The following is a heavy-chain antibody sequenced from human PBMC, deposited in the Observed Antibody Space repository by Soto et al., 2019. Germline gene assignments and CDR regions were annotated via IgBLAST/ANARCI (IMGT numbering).Heavy chain of an antibody. V-gene: IGHV4-59*08. CDR3: ARQGLGAYDRLDY. J-gene: IGHJ4*02. D-gene: IGHD5-12*01. CDR1: GGCISGYY. Sequence: PSETLSLTCTVSGGCISGYYWRWIRQPPGKGLEWIGYIYYTGSTNYNPSLKSRVTMSVDTSRNQFSLKLNSVTAADTAVYYCARQGLGAYDRLDYWGQGTLVSVSS. CDR2: IYYTGST.